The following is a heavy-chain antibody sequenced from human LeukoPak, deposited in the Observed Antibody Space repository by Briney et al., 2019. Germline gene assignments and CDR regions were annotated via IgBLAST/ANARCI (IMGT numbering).Heavy chain of an antibody. V-gene: IGHV4-38-2*02. CDR1: GYSIRSDYS. D-gene: IGHD3-9*01. CDR2: LFHSGTT. Sequence: PSETLSLTCTVSGYSIRSDYSWGWIRQPPGKGLEWIGTLFHSGTTYYNPSLKSRVSILVDASKNQFSLRLSSVTAADTAVYYCARVPGVYYESSTGYGSGCFDPWGQGTLVTVSS. CDR3: ARVPGVYYESSTGYGSGCFDP. J-gene: IGHJ5*02.